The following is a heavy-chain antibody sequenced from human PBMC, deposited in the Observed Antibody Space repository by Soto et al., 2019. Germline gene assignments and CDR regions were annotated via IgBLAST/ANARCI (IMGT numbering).Heavy chain of an antibody. Sequence: QVQLVQSGAEVKKPGSSVTVSCKASGGTFSSYTISWVRQAPGQGLEWMGGFIPIFGTANYAQKFQGRVTITVDESTSTAYMELSSLRSEDTAVYYCARGNHRWLQLWYFDLWGRGTLVTVSS. V-gene: IGHV1-69*12. J-gene: IGHJ2*01. CDR1: GGTFSSYT. D-gene: IGHD5-12*01. CDR3: ARGNHRWLQLWYFDL. CDR2: FIPIFGTA.